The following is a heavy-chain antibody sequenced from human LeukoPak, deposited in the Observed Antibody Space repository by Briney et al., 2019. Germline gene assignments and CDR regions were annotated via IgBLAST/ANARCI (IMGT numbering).Heavy chain of an antibody. Sequence: GGSLRLSCAASRFTFRGFWMSWVRQAPGEGLERVANINEDGREEHYVDSVKGRFTISRDNGKNSLFLQMNSLRAEDTAVYYGTNGGHLDYWGQGTLVTVSS. J-gene: IGHJ4*02. D-gene: IGHD3-10*01. CDR1: RFTFRGFW. V-gene: IGHV3-7*01. CDR2: INEDGREE. CDR3: TNGGHLDY.